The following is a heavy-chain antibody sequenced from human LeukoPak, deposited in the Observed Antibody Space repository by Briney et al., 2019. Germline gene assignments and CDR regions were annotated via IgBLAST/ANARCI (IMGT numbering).Heavy chain of an antibody. CDR3: ANEVRPNDY. D-gene: IGHD4/OR15-4a*01. Sequence: GESLNISCAASGFTFSSYAMHWVRQAPGKGLEWVSAISGSGGITYYADSVKGRFTISRDNSKNTLYLQMNSLRAEDTALYFCANEVRPNDYWGRGTLVTVSS. CDR2: ISGSGGIT. CDR1: GFTFSSYA. J-gene: IGHJ4*02. V-gene: IGHV3-23*01.